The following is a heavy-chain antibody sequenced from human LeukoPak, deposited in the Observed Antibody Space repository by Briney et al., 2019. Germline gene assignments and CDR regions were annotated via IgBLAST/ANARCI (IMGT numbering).Heavy chain of an antibody. V-gene: IGHV3-23*01. CDR1: GFTFSSYA. CDR3: AKGGVYYYYMDV. CDR2: ISGSGGST. Sequence: PGGSLRLSCAASGFTFSSYAMGWVRQAPGKGLEWVSAISGSGGSTYYADSVKGRFTISRDNSKNTLYLQMNSLRAEDTAVYYCAKGGVYYYYMDVWGKGTTVTVSS. J-gene: IGHJ6*03. D-gene: IGHD5-12*01.